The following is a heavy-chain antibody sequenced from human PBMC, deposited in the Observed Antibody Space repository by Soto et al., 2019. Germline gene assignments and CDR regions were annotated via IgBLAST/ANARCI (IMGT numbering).Heavy chain of an antibody. CDR1: GFTFSSYA. CDR2: ISGSGGST. Sequence: GGSLILSCAASGFTFSSYAMSWVRQAPGKGLEWVSAISGSGGSTYYADSVKGRFTISRDNSKNTLYLQMNSLRAEDTAVYYCTRFRSYVAARSYFDYWGQGTLVTVSS. D-gene: IGHD6-6*01. J-gene: IGHJ4*02. V-gene: IGHV3-23*01. CDR3: TRFRSYVAARSYFDY.